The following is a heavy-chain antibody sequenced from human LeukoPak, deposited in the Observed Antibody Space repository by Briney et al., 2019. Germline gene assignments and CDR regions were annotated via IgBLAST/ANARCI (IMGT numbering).Heavy chain of an antibody. Sequence: GGSLRLSCAASDFTFSSYWMSLVRQAPGKGLEWVANINQDGSDKRYMDSVRGRFTISRDNAKNSLSLHMDSLRAEDTAVYYCARVGYNWDDDGVDYWGQGTLVTVSS. CDR1: DFTFSSYW. CDR3: ARVGYNWDDDGVDY. CDR2: INQDGSDK. D-gene: IGHD1-1*01. J-gene: IGHJ4*02. V-gene: IGHV3-7*01.